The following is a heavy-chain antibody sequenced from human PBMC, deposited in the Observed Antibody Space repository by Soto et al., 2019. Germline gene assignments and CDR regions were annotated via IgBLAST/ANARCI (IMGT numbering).Heavy chain of an antibody. CDR2: IYYSGST. CDR3: ARHHDS. CDR1: GGSISSYY. J-gene: IGHJ4*02. Sequence: QVQLQESGPGLVKPTETLSLTCTVSGGSISSYYWSWIRQPPGKGLEWIGYIYYSGSTNYNRSLKSRVTISVDTSKNQFSLKLSSVTAADRAVYYCARHHDSWGQGTLVTVSS. V-gene: IGHV4-59*08.